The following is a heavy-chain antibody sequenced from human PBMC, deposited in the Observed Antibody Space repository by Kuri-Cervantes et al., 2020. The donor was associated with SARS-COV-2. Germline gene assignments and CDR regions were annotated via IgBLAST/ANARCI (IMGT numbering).Heavy chain of an antibody. CDR3: AKDWLPDDAFDI. J-gene: IGHJ3*02. CDR1: GFTFSSYD. Sequence: GGSLRLSCAACGFTFSSYDMHWVRQATGKGLEWVSAIGTAGDTYYPGSVKGQFTISRENAKNSLYLQMNSLRAGDTAVYYCAKDWLPDDAFDIWGQGTMVTVSS. D-gene: IGHD6-19*01. V-gene: IGHV3-13*03. CDR2: IGTAGDT.